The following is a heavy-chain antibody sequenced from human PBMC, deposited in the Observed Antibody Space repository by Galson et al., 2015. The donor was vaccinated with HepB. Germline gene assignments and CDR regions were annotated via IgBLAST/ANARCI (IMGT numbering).Heavy chain of an antibody. CDR2: IIPIFGTA. D-gene: IGHD1-26*01. Sequence: SVKVSCKASGGTFSSYAISRVRQAPGQGLEWMGGIIPIFGTANYAQKFQGRVTITADESTSTAYMELSSLRSEDTAVYYCARVVGATTPQYYFDYWGQGTLVTVSS. J-gene: IGHJ4*02. V-gene: IGHV1-69*13. CDR3: ARVVGATTPQYYFDY. CDR1: GGTFSSYA.